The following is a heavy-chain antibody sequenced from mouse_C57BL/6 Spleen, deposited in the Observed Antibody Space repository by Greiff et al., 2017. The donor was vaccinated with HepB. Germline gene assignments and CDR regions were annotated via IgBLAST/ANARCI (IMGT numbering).Heavy chain of an antibody. CDR1: GYSFTGYY. Sequence: EVKLMESGPELVKPGASVKISCKASGYSFTGYYMNWVKQSPEKSLEWIGEINPSTGGTTYNQKFKAKATLTVDKSSSTAYMQLKSLTSEDSAVYYCARKGDGNYEVYWGQGTTLTVSS. CDR2: INPSTGGT. D-gene: IGHD2-1*01. J-gene: IGHJ2*01. CDR3: ARKGDGNYEVY. V-gene: IGHV1-42*01.